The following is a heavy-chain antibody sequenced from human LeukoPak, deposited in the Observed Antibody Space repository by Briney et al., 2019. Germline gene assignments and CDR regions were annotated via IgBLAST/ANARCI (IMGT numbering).Heavy chain of an antibody. Sequence: SETLSLTCTVSGGSISSGPYYWGWIRQPPGKGLEWIGNIYYGENTYYNPSLKSRVTISIDTSKNQFYLKLSSLTAADTAVYYCARAIEVGAMTPFDYWGQGTLVTVSS. CDR1: GGSISSGPYY. D-gene: IGHD1-26*01. J-gene: IGHJ4*02. CDR3: ARAIEVGAMTPFDY. V-gene: IGHV4-39*01. CDR2: IYYGENT.